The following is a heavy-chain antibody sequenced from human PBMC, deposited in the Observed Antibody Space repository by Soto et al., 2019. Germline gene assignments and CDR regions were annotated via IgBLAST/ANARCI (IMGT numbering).Heavy chain of an antibody. CDR2: IYWADDK. D-gene: IGHD1-1*01. Sequence: QITLKESGPPLVKPTQTLTLTCTFSGFSLTTSGVGVGWIRQPPGKALEWLAFIYWADDKRYSPSLRSRLTIMKDTSKNQVVLTMTYMDPVDPATYFCAHRLPGDTTVWNTGIFDYWGQGTLVTVSS. J-gene: IGHJ4*02. CDR1: GFSLTTSGVG. V-gene: IGHV2-5*02. CDR3: AHRLPGDTTVWNTGIFDY.